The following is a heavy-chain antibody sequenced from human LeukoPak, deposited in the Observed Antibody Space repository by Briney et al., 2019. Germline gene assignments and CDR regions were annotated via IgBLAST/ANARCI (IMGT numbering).Heavy chain of an antibody. J-gene: IGHJ3*02. D-gene: IGHD3-22*01. CDR3: ARDFHRRYYDSSGYNAFDI. Sequence: GGSLRLSCVASGFTFSTYSMNWVRQAPGKGLEWVSYISAISSSSTYYADSVKGRFTISRDNAKNSLYLQMNSLRAEDTAVYYCARDFHRRYYDSSGYNAFDIWGQGTMVTVSS. CDR2: ISAISSSST. V-gene: IGHV3-48*04. CDR1: GFTFSTYS.